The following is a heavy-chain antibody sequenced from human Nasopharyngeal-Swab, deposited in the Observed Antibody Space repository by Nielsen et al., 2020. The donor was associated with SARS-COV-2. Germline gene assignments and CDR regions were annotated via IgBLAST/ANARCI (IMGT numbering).Heavy chain of an antibody. V-gene: IGHV4-59*01. D-gene: IGHD3-3*01. CDR3: ARVFWFPYYMDV. CDR2: IYYSGST. J-gene: IGHJ6*03. Sequence: RQAPGKGLEWIGYIYYSGSTNYNPSLKSRVTISVDTFKNQFSLKLSSVTAADTAVYYCARVFWFPYYMDVWGKGTTVTVSS.